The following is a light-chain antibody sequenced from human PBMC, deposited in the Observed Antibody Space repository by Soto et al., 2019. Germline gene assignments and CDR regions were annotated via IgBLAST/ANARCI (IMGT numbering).Light chain of an antibody. CDR3: NSFTTSSTYV. CDR2: EVN. Sequence: QSALTQPASVSGSPGQSITISCTGTSSDIGSYNRVSWYQQPPGTAPKLIIYEVNNRPSGVPDRFSVSKSGNTASLTISGPQAEDEADYYCNSFTTSSTYVFGTGTKVTVL. CDR1: SSDIGSYNR. J-gene: IGLJ1*01. V-gene: IGLV2-18*02.